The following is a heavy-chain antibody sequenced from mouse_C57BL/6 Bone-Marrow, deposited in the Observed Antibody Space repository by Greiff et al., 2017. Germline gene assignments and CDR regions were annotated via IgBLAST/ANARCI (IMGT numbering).Heavy chain of an antibody. V-gene: IGHV1-81*01. J-gene: IGHJ1*03. D-gene: IGHD1-1*01. CDR2: IYPRSGNT. Sequence: VQLQQSGAELARPGASVKLSCKASGYTFTSYGISWVKQRTGQGLEWIGEIYPRSGNTYYNEKFKGKATLTADKSSSTAYMELRSLTSEDSAVYFCARHFYYYGSSHWYFDVWGTEATVTVSS. CDR1: GYTFTSYG. CDR3: ARHFYYYGSSHWYFDV.